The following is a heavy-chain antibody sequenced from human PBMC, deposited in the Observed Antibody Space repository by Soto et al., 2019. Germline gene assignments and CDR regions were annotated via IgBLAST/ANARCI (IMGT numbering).Heavy chain of an antibody. V-gene: IGHV1-18*01. Sequence: ASVKVSCKASGYTFTSYGISWVRQAPGQGLEWMGWISAYNGNTNYAQKLQGRVTMTTDTSTSTAYMEMRSLRSDDTAVYYCAREGGIGYSYGYVTYWGQGTLVTVS. CDR1: GYTFTSYG. D-gene: IGHD5-18*01. CDR2: ISAYNGNT. J-gene: IGHJ4*02. CDR3: AREGGIGYSYGYVTY.